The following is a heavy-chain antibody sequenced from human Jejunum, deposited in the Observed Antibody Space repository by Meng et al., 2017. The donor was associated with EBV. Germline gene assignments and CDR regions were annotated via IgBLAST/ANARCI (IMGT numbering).Heavy chain of an antibody. V-gene: IGHV3-74*01. J-gene: IGHJ4*02. CDR2: INTDGSTT. D-gene: IGHD6-25*01. Sequence: VHVVGSGGGLFQPGGSLRLSRATSGFTFSDYWMHWVRQAPGKGLVWVSRINTDGSTTNYADSVKGRFTISRDNAENTLFLQMNSLKAEDTAVYYCTRAGSYRHDYWGQGTLVTVSS. CDR3: TRAGSYRHDY. CDR1: GFTFSDYW.